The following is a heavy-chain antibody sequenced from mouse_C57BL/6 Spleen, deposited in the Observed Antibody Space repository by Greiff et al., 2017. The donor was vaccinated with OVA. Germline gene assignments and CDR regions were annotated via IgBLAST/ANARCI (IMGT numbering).Heavy chain of an antibody. V-gene: IGHV1-19*01. Sequence: EVQLQQSGPVLVKPGASVTMSCKASGYTFTDYYMNWVKQSHGKSLEWIGVINPYNGGTSYNQKFKGKATLTVDKSSSTAYMELNSLTSEDSAVYYCAREGLLKDYWGQGTTLTVSS. D-gene: IGHD1-1*01. CDR2: INPYNGGT. J-gene: IGHJ2*01. CDR1: GYTFTDYY. CDR3: AREGLLKDY.